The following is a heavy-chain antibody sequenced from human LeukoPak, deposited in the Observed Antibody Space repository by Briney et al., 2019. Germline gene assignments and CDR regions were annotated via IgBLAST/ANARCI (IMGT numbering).Heavy chain of an antibody. D-gene: IGHD1-26*01. J-gene: IGHJ3*02. CDR3: ARSPFRFRSRDAFDI. V-gene: IGHV4-34*01. CDR1: GGSSSGYY. Sequence: SETLSLTCAVYGGSSSGYYWSWIRQPPGKGLDWMGEINHSGSTNYNPSLNSRVTISVDTSKNQLSLKLRPVAAAGTAVYYCARSPFRFRSRDAFDIWGQGPMVTVSS. CDR2: INHSGST.